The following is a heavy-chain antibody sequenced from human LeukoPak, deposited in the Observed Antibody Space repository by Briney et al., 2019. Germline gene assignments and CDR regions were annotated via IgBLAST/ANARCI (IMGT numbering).Heavy chain of an antibody. Sequence: GGSLRLSCAASGFTFSNYWMSWVRQTPGKGLEWVANIKEDGSEKYYVDSVKGRFTISRDNAKNSLYLQMNSLRVEDTAVYYCARGGNRYPDYWGQGTLVTVSS. CDR2: IKEDGSEK. V-gene: IGHV3-7*03. J-gene: IGHJ4*02. CDR3: ARGGNRYPDY. D-gene: IGHD4-23*01. CDR1: GFTFSNYW.